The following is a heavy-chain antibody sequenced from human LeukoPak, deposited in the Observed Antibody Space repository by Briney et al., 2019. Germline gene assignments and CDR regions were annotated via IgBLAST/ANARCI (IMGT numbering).Heavy chain of an antibody. Sequence: SETLSLTCTVSGGSISSSSYYWGWIRQPPGKGLEWIGSIYHSGSTYYNPSLKSRVTISVDTSKNQFSLKLSSVTAADTAVYYCARAQYDFWSGYYDYWGQGTLVTVSS. V-gene: IGHV4-39*01. CDR1: GGSISSSSYY. CDR2: IYHSGST. CDR3: ARAQYDFWSGYYDY. D-gene: IGHD3-3*01. J-gene: IGHJ4*02.